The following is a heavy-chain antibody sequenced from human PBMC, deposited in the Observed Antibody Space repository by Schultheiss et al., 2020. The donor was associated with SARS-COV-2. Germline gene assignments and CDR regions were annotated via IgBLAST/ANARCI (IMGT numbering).Heavy chain of an antibody. CDR2: ISSSSSTI. D-gene: IGHD3-9*01. V-gene: IGHV3-48*04. CDR3: ASTRDEDILTGRGFDY. CDR1: GFTFSSYS. J-gene: IGHJ4*02. Sequence: GGSLRLSCAASGFTFSSYSMNWVRQAPGKGLEWVSYISSSSSTIYYADSVKGRFTISRDNAKNSLYLQMNSLRAEDTAVYYCASTRDEDILTGRGFDYWGQGTLVTVSS.